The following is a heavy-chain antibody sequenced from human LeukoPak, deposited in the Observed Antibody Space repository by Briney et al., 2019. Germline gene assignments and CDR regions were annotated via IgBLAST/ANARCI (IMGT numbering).Heavy chain of an antibody. J-gene: IGHJ4*02. V-gene: IGHV3-7*01. CDR3: ARDKIVGATHFDY. CDR1: GFTFSSYS. CDR2: IKQDGSEK. Sequence: PGGSLRLSCAASGFTFSSYSMNWVRQAPGKGLEWVANIKQDGSEKYYVDSVKGRFTISRDNAKNSLYLQMNSLRAEDTAVYYCARDKIVGATHFDYWGQGTLVTVSS. D-gene: IGHD1-26*01.